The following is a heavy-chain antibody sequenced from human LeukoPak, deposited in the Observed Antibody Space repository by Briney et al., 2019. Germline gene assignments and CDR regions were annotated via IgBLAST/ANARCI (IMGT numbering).Heavy chain of an antibody. CDR2: IYPGDSDT. CDR1: GYNFTSYW. J-gene: IGHJ4*02. Sequence: GESLEISCKGSGYNFTSYWIGWVRQLPGKGLEWMGIIYPGDSDTRYSPSFEGQVTISADKSISTAYLHWSSLKASDTAMYYRARRSYCGGDCYSDYWGQGTLVTVSS. CDR3: ARRSYCGGDCYSDY. D-gene: IGHD2-21*01. V-gene: IGHV5-51*01.